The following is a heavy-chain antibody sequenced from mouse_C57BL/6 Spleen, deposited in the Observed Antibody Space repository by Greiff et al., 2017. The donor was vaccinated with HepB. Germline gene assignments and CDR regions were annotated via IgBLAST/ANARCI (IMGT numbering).Heavy chain of an antibody. CDR2: INPSSGYT. D-gene: IGHD1-1*01. V-gene: IGHV1-4*01. J-gene: IGHJ2*01. Sequence: QVQLKQSGAELARPGASVKMSCKASGYTFTSYTMHWVKQRPGQGLEWIGYINPSSGYTKYNQKFKDKATLTADKSSSTAYMQLSSLTSEDSAVYYCARFYYGSSYLDYWGQGTTLTVSS. CDR3: ARFYYGSSYLDY. CDR1: GYTFTSYT.